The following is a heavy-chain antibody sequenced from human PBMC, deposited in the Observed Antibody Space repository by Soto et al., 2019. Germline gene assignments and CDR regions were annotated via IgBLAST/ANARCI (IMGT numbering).Heavy chain of an antibody. V-gene: IGHV3-21*01. D-gene: IGHD6-19*01. CDR2: ISSSSSYI. Sequence: GSLRLSCAASGFTFSSYSMNWVRQAPGKGLEWVSSISSSSSYIYYADSVKGRFTISRDNAKNSLYLQMNSLRAEDTAVYYCARERIAVAGGDAFDIWGQGTMVTVSS. CDR1: GFTFSSYS. J-gene: IGHJ3*02. CDR3: ARERIAVAGGDAFDI.